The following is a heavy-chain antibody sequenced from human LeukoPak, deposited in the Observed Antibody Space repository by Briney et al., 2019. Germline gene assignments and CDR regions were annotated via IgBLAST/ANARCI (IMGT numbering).Heavy chain of an antibody. CDR3: ARVGWFGTFDY. J-gene: IGHJ4*02. CDR1: GFTFSSYE. Sequence: GGSLRLSCAASGFTFSSYEMNWVRQAPGKGLEWVSYISSSGSTIYYADSVKGRFTISRANAKNSLYLQMNSLRAEDTAVYYCARVGWFGTFDYWGQGTLVTVSS. D-gene: IGHD3-10*01. CDR2: ISSSGSTI. V-gene: IGHV3-48*03.